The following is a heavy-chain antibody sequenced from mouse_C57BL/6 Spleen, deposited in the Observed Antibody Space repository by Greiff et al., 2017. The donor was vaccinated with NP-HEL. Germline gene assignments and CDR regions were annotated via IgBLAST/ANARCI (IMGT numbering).Heavy chain of an antibody. CDR1: GFTFSDYG. CDR3: ANNYYGSSPWFAY. J-gene: IGHJ3*01. V-gene: IGHV5-17*01. CDR2: ISSGSSTI. Sequence: EVKLVESGGGLVKPGGSLKLSCAASGFTFSDYGMHWVRQAPEKGLEWVAYISSGSSTIYYADTVKGRFTISRDNAKNTLFLQMTSLRSEDTAMYYCANNYYGSSPWFAYWGQGTLVTVSA. D-gene: IGHD1-1*01.